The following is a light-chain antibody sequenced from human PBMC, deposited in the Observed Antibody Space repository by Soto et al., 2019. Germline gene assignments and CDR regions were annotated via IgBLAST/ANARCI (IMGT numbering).Light chain of an antibody. CDR1: QDIGNF. CDR3: QQYARSPLT. Sequence: ILMTQSPSSLSAFVGDRVTITCRASQDIGNFLAWYQQKPGKVPKLLIYAASTLQSGVPSRFSGSGSGTDFTLTISRLEPEDFAVYYCQQYARSPLTFGQGTKVDIK. V-gene: IGKV1-27*01. J-gene: IGKJ1*01. CDR2: AAS.